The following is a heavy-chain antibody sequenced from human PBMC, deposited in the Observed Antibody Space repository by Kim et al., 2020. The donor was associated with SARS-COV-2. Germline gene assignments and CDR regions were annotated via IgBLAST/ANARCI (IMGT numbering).Heavy chain of an antibody. CDR2: IIPIFGTA. CDR3: ATSPGEWELPFDY. CDR1: GGTFSSYA. Sequence: SVKVSCKASGGTFSSYAISWVRQAPGQGLEWMGGIIPIFGTANYAQKFQGRVTITADESTSTAYMELSSLRSEDTAVYYCATSPGEWELPFDYWGQGTLVTVSS. D-gene: IGHD1-26*01. J-gene: IGHJ4*02. V-gene: IGHV1-69*13.